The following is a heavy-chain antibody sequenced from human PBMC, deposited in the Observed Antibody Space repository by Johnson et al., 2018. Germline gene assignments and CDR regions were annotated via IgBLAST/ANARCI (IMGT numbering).Heavy chain of an antibody. Sequence: EVQLVESGGGLVQPGGSLRLSCAASGFTFSSYAMHWVRQAPGKGLEYVSSISINGGSTYYANSVKGRFTISRDNSKNTLYLKMGSLGADDMAVYYCASSMYSSSWDDAFDIWGQGTMVTVSS. CDR1: GFTFSSYA. D-gene: IGHD6-13*01. V-gene: IGHV3-64*01. CDR3: ASSMYSSSWDDAFDI. J-gene: IGHJ3*02. CDR2: ISINGGST.